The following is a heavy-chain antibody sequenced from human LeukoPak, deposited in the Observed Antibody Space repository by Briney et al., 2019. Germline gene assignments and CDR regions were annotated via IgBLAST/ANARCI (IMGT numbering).Heavy chain of an antibody. V-gene: IGHV3-73*01. CDR2: IRSKPNNYAP. D-gene: IGHD3-16*01. CDR1: GFDFSASA. CDR3: ARGYDYVGNIDS. J-gene: IGHJ4*02. Sequence: GGSLRLSCGASGFDFSASAMHWVRQAPGKGVEWVGRIRSKPNNYAPAVIVSVRGRFTIPRDDSKNTAYVQMNNVQTEDTALYYCARGYDYVGNIDSWGQGTLVIVSS.